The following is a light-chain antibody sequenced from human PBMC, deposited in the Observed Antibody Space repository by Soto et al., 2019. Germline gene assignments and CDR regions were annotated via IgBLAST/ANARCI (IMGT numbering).Light chain of an antibody. V-gene: IGLV2-14*01. CDR2: EVS. J-gene: IGLJ1*01. Sequence: QSALTQPASVSGSPGQSITISCTGTSSDVGGYNYVSWYQQHPGKAPKLMIYEVSNRPSGVSNRFSGSKSDNTASLTISGLQAGDEADYYCCSYTSTSARVFGTGTKVTVL. CDR1: SSDVGGYNY. CDR3: CSYTSTSARV.